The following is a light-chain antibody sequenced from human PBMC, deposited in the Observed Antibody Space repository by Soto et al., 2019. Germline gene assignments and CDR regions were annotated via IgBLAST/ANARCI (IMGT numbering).Light chain of an antibody. V-gene: IGLV1-51*01. Sequence: QSVLTQPPSVSAAPGQKVTISCSGSTSNIGNNYVSWYQQLPGTAPKLLIYDNNKRPSGISDRFSGSKSGTSATLGITGLQTGDEADYYGGTWDSSLKAGVFGGGTKLTVL. CDR1: TSNIGNNY. J-gene: IGLJ2*01. CDR2: DNN. CDR3: GTWDSSLKAGV.